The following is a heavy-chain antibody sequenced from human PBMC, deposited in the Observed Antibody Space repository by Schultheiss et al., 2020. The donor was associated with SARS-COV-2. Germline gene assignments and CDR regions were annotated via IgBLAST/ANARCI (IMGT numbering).Heavy chain of an antibody. J-gene: IGHJ5*02. V-gene: IGHV3-30*18. D-gene: IGHD2/OR15-2a*01. CDR1: GFTFSSYG. CDR3: AKDRFATRIDNWFDP. CDR2: ISYDGSNK. Sequence: GGSLRLSCAASGFTFSSYGMHWVRQAPGKGLEWVAVISYDGSNKYYADSVKGRFTISRDNSKNTLYLQMNSLRAEDTAVYYCAKDRFATRIDNWFDPWGQGTLVTVSS.